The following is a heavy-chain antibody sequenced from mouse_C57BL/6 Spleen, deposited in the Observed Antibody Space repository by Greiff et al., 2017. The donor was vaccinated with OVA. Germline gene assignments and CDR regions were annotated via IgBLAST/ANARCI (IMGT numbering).Heavy chain of an antibody. CDR2: ISSGSSTI. CDR1: GFTFSDYG. V-gene: IGHV5-17*01. Sequence: EVKLMASGGGLVKPGGSLKLSCAASGFTFSDYGMHWVRQAPEKGLEWVAYISSGSSTIYYADTVKGRFTISRDNAKNTLFLQMTSLRSEDTAMYYCARRAFYDYDVGVVAWFAYWGQGTLVTVSA. CDR3: ARRAFYDYDVGVVAWFAY. D-gene: IGHD2-4*01. J-gene: IGHJ3*01.